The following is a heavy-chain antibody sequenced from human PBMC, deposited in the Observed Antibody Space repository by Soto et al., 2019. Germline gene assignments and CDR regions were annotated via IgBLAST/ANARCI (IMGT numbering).Heavy chain of an antibody. CDR1: GFTVSSNY. Sequence: GGSLRLSCAASGFTVSSNYMSWVRQAPGKGLEWVSVIYSGGSTYYADSVKGRFTISRHNSKNTLYLQMNSLRAEDTAVYYCARAGSSGWYSDAFDIWGQGTMVTVSS. J-gene: IGHJ3*02. D-gene: IGHD6-19*01. V-gene: IGHV3-53*04. CDR2: IYSGGST. CDR3: ARAGSSGWYSDAFDI.